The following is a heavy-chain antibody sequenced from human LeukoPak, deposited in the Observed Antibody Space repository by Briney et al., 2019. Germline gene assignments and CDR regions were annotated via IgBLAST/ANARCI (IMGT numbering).Heavy chain of an antibody. CDR3: ARDFGWLQLGIDY. J-gene: IGHJ4*02. Sequence: PGGSLRLSCAASGFTFSDYYMSWIRQAPGKGLEWVSYISSSGNTIYYADSVKGRFTISRDNAKNSLYLQMNNLRAEDTAVYYCARDFGWLQLGIDYWGQGTLVTVSS. V-gene: IGHV3-11*01. D-gene: IGHD5-24*01. CDR1: GFTFSDYY. CDR2: ISSSGNTI.